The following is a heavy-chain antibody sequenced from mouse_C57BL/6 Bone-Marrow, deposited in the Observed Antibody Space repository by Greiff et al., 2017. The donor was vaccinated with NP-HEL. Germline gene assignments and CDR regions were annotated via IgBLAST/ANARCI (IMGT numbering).Heavy chain of an antibody. Sequence: EVQLVESGGGLVQPGGSLKLSCAASGFTFSDYYMYWVRQTPEKRLEWVAYISNGGGSTYYPDTVKGRFTISRDNAKNTLYLQMSRLKSEDTAMYYCARHEWLLTFAYWGQGTLVTVSA. CDR3: ARHEWLLTFAY. CDR1: GFTFSDYY. J-gene: IGHJ3*01. D-gene: IGHD2-3*01. CDR2: ISNGGGST. V-gene: IGHV5-12*01.